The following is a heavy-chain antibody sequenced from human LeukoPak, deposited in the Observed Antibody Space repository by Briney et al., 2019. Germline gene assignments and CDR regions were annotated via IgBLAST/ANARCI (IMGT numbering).Heavy chain of an antibody. Sequence: AGGSLRLSCAASGFTFSSYAMHWVRQAPGKGLEWVAVISYDGPNKYYADSVKGRFTISRDNSKNTLFLQMNSLRAEDTAVYYCAKDFAKYCSGGCDFQDWGQGTLVTVSS. D-gene: IGHD2-15*01. CDR1: GFTFSSYA. CDR3: AKDFAKYCSGGCDFQD. J-gene: IGHJ1*01. V-gene: IGHV3-30*18. CDR2: ISYDGPNK.